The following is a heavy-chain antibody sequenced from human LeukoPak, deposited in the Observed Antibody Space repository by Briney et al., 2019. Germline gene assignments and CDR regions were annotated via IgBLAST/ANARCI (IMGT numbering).Heavy chain of an antibody. Sequence: GGSLRLSCAASGFTVSSFAMSWVRQAPGKGLEWVSTISGNVAGTYYADSVKGRFTISRDNSKNTVYLQMNSLRAEDTAAYYCAKDGRPSVTKLFYYGMDVWGQGTTVTVSS. J-gene: IGHJ6*02. CDR3: AKDGRPSVTKLFYYGMDV. D-gene: IGHD4-17*01. CDR1: GFTVSSFA. V-gene: IGHV3-23*01. CDR2: ISGNVAGT.